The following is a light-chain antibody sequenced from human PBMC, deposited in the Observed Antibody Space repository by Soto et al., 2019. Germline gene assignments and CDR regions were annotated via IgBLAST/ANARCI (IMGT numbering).Light chain of an antibody. CDR3: QQYGYSQWT. CDR2: GVS. V-gene: IGKV3-20*01. J-gene: IGKJ1*01. CDR1: QTGSNSY. Sequence: IVLTQSPGTLSLSPGERATLSCRASQTGSNSYLAWYQQKSAQAPRLLIYGVSTRASGTPDRFSGSGSGIEFPIVISRLQPEDCAVYFYQQYGYSQWTFGQGTKVEIK.